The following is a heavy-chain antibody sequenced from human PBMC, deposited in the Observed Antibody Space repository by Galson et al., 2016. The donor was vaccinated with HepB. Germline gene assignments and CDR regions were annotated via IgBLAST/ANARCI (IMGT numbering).Heavy chain of an antibody. J-gene: IGHJ4*02. CDR3: ARDSWFYGSGNYYPFDY. V-gene: IGHV1-18*01. Sequence: SCKASGYSFSSYGVSWVRQAPGQGLEWIGWISAYNGNTEYAQDVQDRVTMSTDAFTSTAYMELRSLRSDDTALYYCARDSWFYGSGNYYPFDYWGQGTLITVSS. D-gene: IGHD3-10*01. CDR2: ISAYNGNT. CDR1: GYSFSSYG.